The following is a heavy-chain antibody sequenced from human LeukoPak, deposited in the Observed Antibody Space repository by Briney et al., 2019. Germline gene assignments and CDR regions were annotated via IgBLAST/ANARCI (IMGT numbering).Heavy chain of an antibody. J-gene: IGHJ1*01. Sequence: GRSLRLSCAASGFTFSSYGMHWVRQAPGEGLEWVAVIWYDGSNKYYGDSVKGRFTISRDNSKKTLYLQMNSLRVEDTAVYYCARGDGYNDAEYLQHWGQGTLVTVS. CDR2: IWYDGSNK. V-gene: IGHV3-33*01. CDR3: ARGDGYNDAEYLQH. CDR1: GFTFSSYG. D-gene: IGHD5-24*01.